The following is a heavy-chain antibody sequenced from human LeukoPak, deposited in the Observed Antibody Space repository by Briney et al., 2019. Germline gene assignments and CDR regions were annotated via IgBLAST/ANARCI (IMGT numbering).Heavy chain of an antibody. J-gene: IGHJ5*02. CDR1: GFRFSDFT. D-gene: IGHD3-16*01. CDR3: GKEGGA. V-gene: IGHV3-23*01. CDR2: IGGRGGST. Sequence: GGSLRLSCAASGFRFSDFTMTWVRQAPGKGPEWVSAIGGRGGSTYYADSVGGRFTISRDNSKDMVYLQMNSLKVEDTATYYCGKEGGAWGQGTKVTVSS.